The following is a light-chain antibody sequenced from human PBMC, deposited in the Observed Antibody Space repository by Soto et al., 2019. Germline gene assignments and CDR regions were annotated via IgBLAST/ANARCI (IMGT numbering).Light chain of an antibody. V-gene: IGLV1-51*01. Sequence: QSVLTQPPSVSAAPGQKVTISCSGSSSNIENNYVSWYQQLPGTAPKLLIYDDNIRPSGIPDRFSGSKSGTSATLDITGLQTGDEADYYCGTWDSSPSVVVFGGGTKLTVL. CDR3: GTWDSSPSVVV. CDR1: SSNIENNY. J-gene: IGLJ2*01. CDR2: DDN.